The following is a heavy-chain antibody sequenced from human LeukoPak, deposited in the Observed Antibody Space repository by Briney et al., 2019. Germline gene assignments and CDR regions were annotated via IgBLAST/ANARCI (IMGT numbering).Heavy chain of an antibody. Sequence: SETLSLTCAVYGGSFSGYYWSWIRQPPGKGLEWIGEINHSGSTNYNPSLKSRVTISVDTSKNQFSLKLSSVTAADTAVYYCARGRGNWNYVFLSWFDPWGQGTLVTVSS. D-gene: IGHD1-7*01. V-gene: IGHV4-34*01. CDR1: GGSFSGYY. CDR2: INHSGST. CDR3: ARGRGNWNYVFLSWFDP. J-gene: IGHJ5*02.